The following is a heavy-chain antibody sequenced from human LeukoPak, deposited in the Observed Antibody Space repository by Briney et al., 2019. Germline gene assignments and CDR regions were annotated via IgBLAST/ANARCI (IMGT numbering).Heavy chain of an antibody. CDR1: GYTFTSYG. CDR2: ISAYNGNT. Sequence: ASVKVSCKASGYTFTSYGISWVRQAPGQGLEWMGWISAYNGNTNYAQKLQGRVTMTEDTSTDTAYMELSSLRSEDTAVYYCATDAYDQLLDYWGQGTLVTVSS. J-gene: IGHJ4*02. D-gene: IGHD3-16*01. V-gene: IGHV1-18*01. CDR3: ATDAYDQLLDY.